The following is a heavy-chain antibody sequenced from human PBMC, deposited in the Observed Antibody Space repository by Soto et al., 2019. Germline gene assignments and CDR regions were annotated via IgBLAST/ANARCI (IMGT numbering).Heavy chain of an antibody. CDR2: IYYSGST. D-gene: IGHD3-3*01. CDR1: GGSISSYY. J-gene: IGHJ4*02. CDR3: ARARITIFGVKLDY. V-gene: IGHV4-59*01. Sequence: SETLSLTCTVSGGSISSYYWSWIRQPPGKGLEWIGYIYYSGSTNYNPSLKSRVTISVDTSKNQFSLKLSSVTAADTAVYYCARARITIFGVKLDYWGQGTLVTVSS.